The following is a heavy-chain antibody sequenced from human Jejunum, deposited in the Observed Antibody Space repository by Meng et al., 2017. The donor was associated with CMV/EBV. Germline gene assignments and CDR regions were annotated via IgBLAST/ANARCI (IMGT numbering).Heavy chain of an antibody. CDR3: AHREVAYSNGWNTGVFDY. Sequence: LSACGVGVIWCRRPPGLARGWLGFIYWEDEKRDNPSLKTRRTITKDTSKNQVVLTMTNMDPVDTATYCCAHREVAYSNGWNTGVFDYWGRGALVTVSS. D-gene: IGHD6-19*01. CDR2: IYWEDEK. CDR1: LSACGVG. J-gene: IGHJ4*02. V-gene: IGHV2-5*02.